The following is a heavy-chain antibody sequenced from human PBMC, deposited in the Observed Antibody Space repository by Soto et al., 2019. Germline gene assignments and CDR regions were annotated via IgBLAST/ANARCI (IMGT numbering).Heavy chain of an antibody. CDR3: ATVGTAMAP. D-gene: IGHD5-18*01. CDR2: IIPIFGET. Sequence: SVKVYCKASGGTLSSYAISWVRQAPGQGLEWMGGIIPIFGETIYAQKFQGRVTMTEDTSTDTAYMELSSLRSEDTAVYYCATVGTAMAPWGQGTLVTVS. V-gene: IGHV1-69*06. J-gene: IGHJ5*02. CDR1: GGTLSSYA.